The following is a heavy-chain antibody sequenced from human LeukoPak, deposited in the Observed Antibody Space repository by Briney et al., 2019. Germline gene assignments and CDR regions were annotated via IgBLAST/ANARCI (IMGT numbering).Heavy chain of an antibody. Sequence: GGSLRLSCAASGFPFSSYWMSWVRQAPGKGLEWVANIKQDGSEKYYVDSVKGRFTISRDNAKNSLYLQMNSLRAEDTAVYYCARYREGIVVVDLFDYWGQGTLVTVSS. CDR2: IKQDGSEK. CDR3: ARYREGIVVVDLFDY. CDR1: GFPFSSYW. J-gene: IGHJ4*02. V-gene: IGHV3-7*01. D-gene: IGHD3-22*01.